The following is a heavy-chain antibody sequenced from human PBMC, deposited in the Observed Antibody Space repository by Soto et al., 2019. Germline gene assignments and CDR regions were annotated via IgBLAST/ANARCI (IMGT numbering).Heavy chain of an antibody. CDR3: ARDSQRSNPYYYYGMDV. D-gene: IGHD6-13*01. V-gene: IGHV3-30-3*01. CDR2: ISYDGSNK. CDR1: GFTFSSYA. Sequence: PGGSLRLSCAASGFTFSSYAMHWVRQAPGKGLEWVAVISYDGSNKYYADSVKGRFTISRDNSKNTLYLQMNSLRAEDTAVYYCARDSQRSNPYYYYGMDVWGQGTTVTVS. J-gene: IGHJ6*02.